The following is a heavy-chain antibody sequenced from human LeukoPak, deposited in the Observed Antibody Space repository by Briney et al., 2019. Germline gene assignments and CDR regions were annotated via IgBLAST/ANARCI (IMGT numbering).Heavy chain of an antibody. CDR2: IRFDGSYN. V-gene: IGHV3-30*02. Sequence: GGSLRLSCAASGFTFSSYGMHWVRQAPGKGLEWVAFIRFDGSYNSYADSVKGRFTISRDNSKNTLYLQMNSLRAEDTAVYYCARRYSSGWHDLFDYWGQGTLVTVSS. CDR3: ARRYSSGWHDLFDY. J-gene: IGHJ4*02. D-gene: IGHD6-19*01. CDR1: GFTFSSYG.